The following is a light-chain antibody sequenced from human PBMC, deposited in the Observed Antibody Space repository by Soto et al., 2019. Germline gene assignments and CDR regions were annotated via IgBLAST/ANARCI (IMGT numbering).Light chain of an antibody. J-gene: IGLJ2*01. V-gene: IGLV1-40*01. Sequence: QSVLTQPPSVSGAPGQTVTISCTGNSSNIGAGYAVQWYQQLPGTAPKLLIYGNNNRPSGVPDRFSGSKSGTSASLAITGLQPEDEGDYYCQAKVFGGGTKLTVL. CDR2: GNN. CDR1: SSNIGAGYA. CDR3: QAKV.